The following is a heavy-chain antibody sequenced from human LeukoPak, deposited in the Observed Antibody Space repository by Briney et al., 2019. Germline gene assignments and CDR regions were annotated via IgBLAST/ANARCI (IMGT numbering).Heavy chain of an antibody. CDR3: ARDRHDSFPMDV. J-gene: IGHJ6*02. CDR2: VSYSGST. D-gene: IGHD3-3*01. CDR1: GFTFSSSA. V-gene: IGHV4-31*02. Sequence: LRLSCAASGFTFSSSAMSWVRQAPGKGLEWIGYVSYSGSTYYNPSLKSRVTISVDTSMNQFSLKLTSVTAADTAVYYCARDRHDSFPMDVWGQGTTVTVSS.